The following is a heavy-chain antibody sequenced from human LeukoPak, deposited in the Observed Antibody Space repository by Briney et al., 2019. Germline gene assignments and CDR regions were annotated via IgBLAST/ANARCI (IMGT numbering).Heavy chain of an antibody. D-gene: IGHD6-19*01. J-gene: IGHJ4*02. Sequence: PSETLSLTCTVSGGSISSGPYYWSWIRQPPGKGLEWIGYIYYSGSTNYNPSLKSRVTISVDTSKNQFSLKLSSVTAADTAVYYCARGRRYSSGWYHFDYWGQGTLVTVSS. CDR1: GGSISSGPYY. CDR3: ARGRRYSSGWYHFDY. V-gene: IGHV4-61*01. CDR2: IYYSGST.